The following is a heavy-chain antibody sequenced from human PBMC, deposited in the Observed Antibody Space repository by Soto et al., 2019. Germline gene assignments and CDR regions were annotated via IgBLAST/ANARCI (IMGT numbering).Heavy chain of an antibody. CDR3: AKNETTRPWFDP. D-gene: IGHD1-1*01. CDR2: IYYIGTT. Sequence: PSETLSLTCTVSGGSIRNGNYYWSWIRQLPGKGLEWIGNIYYIGTTSYNPSLKIRVIISIDTSKNQFSLELTSVLAADTAVYYCAKNETTRPWFDPWGQGTLVTVSS. CDR1: GGSIRNGNYY. V-gene: IGHV4-31*03. J-gene: IGHJ5*02.